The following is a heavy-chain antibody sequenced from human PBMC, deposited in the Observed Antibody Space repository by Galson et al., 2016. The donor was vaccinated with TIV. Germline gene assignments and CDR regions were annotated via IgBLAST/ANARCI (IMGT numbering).Heavy chain of an antibody. J-gene: IGHJ4*02. Sequence: PALVKPTQTLTLTCTFSGFSLRDTGVAVGWIRQPPGKALGWLALIYWNGDKHSSPSLKNRLAITTTTSKNQVYLSMTNMDPMDTATYYCAHISYPDFGSHFAFGYWGQGALIIVSS. CDR3: AHISYPDFGSHFAFGY. V-gene: IGHV2-5*01. CDR1: GFSLRDTGVA. D-gene: IGHD3-3*01. CDR2: IYWNGDK.